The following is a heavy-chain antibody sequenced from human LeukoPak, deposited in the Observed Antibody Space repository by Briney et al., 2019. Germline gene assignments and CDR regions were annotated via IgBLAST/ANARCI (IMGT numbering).Heavy chain of an antibody. J-gene: IGHJ4*02. V-gene: IGHV1-69*06. Sequence: SVKVSCKASGGTFSSYAISWVRQAPGQGLEWMGGIIPIFGTANYAQKFQGRVTITADKSTSTAYMELSSLSSDDTAVYYCARQGYGGNPQGAADYWGQGTLVTVSS. CDR3: ARQGYGGNPQGAADY. CDR1: GGTFSSYA. CDR2: IIPIFGTA. D-gene: IGHD4-23*01.